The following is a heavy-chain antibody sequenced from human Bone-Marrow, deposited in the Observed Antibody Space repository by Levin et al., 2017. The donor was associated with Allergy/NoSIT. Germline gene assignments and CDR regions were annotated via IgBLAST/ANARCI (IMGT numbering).Heavy chain of an antibody. CDR1: GDSITSGSYA. Sequence: SQTLSLTCGVSGDSITSGSYAWHWIRQPPGKGLEWIGYIYHSGTTYYNPSLKSRVTMSVDTSKNEFSLKLTSVTAADTAVYYCARQGHSGYNWLDPWGRGTLVTVSS. CDR3: ARQGHSGYNWLDP. D-gene: IGHD1-26*01. V-gene: IGHV4-30-2*01. CDR2: IYHSGTT. J-gene: IGHJ5*02.